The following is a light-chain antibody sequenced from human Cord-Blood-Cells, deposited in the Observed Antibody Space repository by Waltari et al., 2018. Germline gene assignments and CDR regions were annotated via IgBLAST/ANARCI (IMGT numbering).Light chain of an antibody. V-gene: IGLV2-14*03. CDR2: DVS. CDR1: SSDVAGYNY. J-gene: IGLJ3*02. Sequence: QSALPQPASVSGSPGQSITIPCTGTSSDVAGYNYVSWYQQNPGKAPKLMIYDVSNRPSGVSNRFSGSKSGNTASLTISGLQAEDEADYYCSSYTSSSTWVFGGGTKLTVL. CDR3: SSYTSSSTWV.